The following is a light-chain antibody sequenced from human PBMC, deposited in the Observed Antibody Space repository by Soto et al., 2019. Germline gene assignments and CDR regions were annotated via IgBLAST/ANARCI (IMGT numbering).Light chain of an antibody. Sequence: SVLTKTPGTLSLSPGERATLSCRASQSVSSSYLAWYQQKPGQAPRLLIYGASSRATGIPDRFSGSGSGTDFTLTISRLEPEDFAVYYRQQYGSSPPGTSAHGTKADIK. CDR3: QQYGSSPPGT. CDR2: GAS. CDR1: QSVSSSY. V-gene: IGKV3-20*01. J-gene: IGKJ1*01.